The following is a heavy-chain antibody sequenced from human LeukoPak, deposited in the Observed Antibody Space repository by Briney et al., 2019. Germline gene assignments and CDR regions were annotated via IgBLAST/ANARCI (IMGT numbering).Heavy chain of an antibody. CDR1: GFTFSSCA. Sequence: PGRSLRLSCAASGFTFSSCAMHWVRQAPGKGLEWVAVISYDGGNKYYADSVKGRFTISRDNSKNTLYLQMNSLRTEDTAVYYCAKDRGGSFYYFMDVWGKGTTVTISS. V-gene: IGHV3-30*04. CDR2: ISYDGGNK. CDR3: AKDRGGSFYYFMDV. J-gene: IGHJ6*03. D-gene: IGHD3-10*01.